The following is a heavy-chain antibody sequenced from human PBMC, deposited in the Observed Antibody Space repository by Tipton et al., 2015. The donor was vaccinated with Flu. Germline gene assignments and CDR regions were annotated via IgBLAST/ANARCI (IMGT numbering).Heavy chain of an antibody. J-gene: IGHJ5*01. Sequence: QLVQSGAEVKKPGASVRVSCKASGYSFTTHAFSWVRQAPGQGLEWMGWISPYTGIRKYAQKFQGRVTMATDTPTNTAYMELRSLRSDDTGVYYCARDVVQGAVVVPPSPVGDSWGQGTRVTVSS. V-gene: IGHV1-18*04. CDR3: ARDVVQGAVVVPPSPVGDS. CDR1: GYSFTTHA. D-gene: IGHD2-15*01. CDR2: ISPYTGIR.